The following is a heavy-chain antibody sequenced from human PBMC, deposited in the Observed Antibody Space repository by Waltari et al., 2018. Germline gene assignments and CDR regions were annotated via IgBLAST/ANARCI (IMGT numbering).Heavy chain of an antibody. CDR2: VDPEDGET. CDR3: ATDLGSYSRWVFDY. J-gene: IGHJ4*02. V-gene: IGHV1-69-2*01. CDR1: GYTFPDYY. Sequence: EVQLVQSGAEVKKPGATVKISCKASGYTFPDYYMHWVQQAPGKGLEWMGRVDPEDGETIYAEKFQGRVTITADTSTDTAYMELSSLRSEDTAVYYCATDLGSYSRWVFDYWGQGTLVTVSS. D-gene: IGHD1-26*01.